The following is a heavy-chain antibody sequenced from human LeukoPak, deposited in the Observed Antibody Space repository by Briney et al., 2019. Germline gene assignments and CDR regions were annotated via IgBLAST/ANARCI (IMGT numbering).Heavy chain of an antibody. J-gene: IGHJ5*02. D-gene: IGHD3-10*01. CDR2: ISSSSSYI. CDR1: GFTFSSYS. Sequence: GGSLRLSCAASGFTFSSYSMNWVRQAPGKGLEWVSSISSSSSYIYYADSVKGRFTISRDNAKNSLYLQMNSLRAEDTAVYYCARWRDTMVRGAWFDPWGQGTLVTVSS. CDR3: ARWRDTMVRGAWFDP. V-gene: IGHV3-21*04.